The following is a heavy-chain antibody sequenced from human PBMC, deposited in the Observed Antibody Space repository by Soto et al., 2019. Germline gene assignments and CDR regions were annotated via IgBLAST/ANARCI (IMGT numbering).Heavy chain of an antibody. Sequence: PSETLSLTCTVSGGSISSSSYYWGWIRQPPGKGLEWIGSIYYSGSPYYNPSLKSRVTISVDTSKNQFSLKLSSVTAADTAVYYCARRIVDTAKVNVYYGMDVWGQGTTVTVSS. D-gene: IGHD5-18*01. CDR1: GGSISSSSYY. V-gene: IGHV4-39*01. CDR3: ARRIVDTAKVNVYYGMDV. J-gene: IGHJ6*02. CDR2: IYYSGSP.